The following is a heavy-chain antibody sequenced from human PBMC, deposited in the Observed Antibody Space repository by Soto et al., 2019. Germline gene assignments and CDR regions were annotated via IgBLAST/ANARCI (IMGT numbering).Heavy chain of an antibody. CDR1: GYTFTSYG. D-gene: IGHD4-17*01. J-gene: IGHJ6*04. Sequence: EASVKVSCKTSGYTFTSYGISWVRQAPGQGLEWMGWISAYNGNTNYAQKLQGRVTMTTDTSTSTAYMELRSLRSDDTAGYYCARAYGDYPPYYFSKGRDVGGKGTTVTVPP. CDR3: ARAYGDYPPYYFSKGRDV. CDR2: ISAYNGNT. V-gene: IGHV1-18*01.